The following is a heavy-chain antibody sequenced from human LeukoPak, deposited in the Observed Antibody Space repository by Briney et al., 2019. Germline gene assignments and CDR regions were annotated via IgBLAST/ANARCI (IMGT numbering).Heavy chain of an antibody. CDR1: GFTFSDYY. J-gene: IGHJ6*02. CDR2: ISSSGSNI. D-gene: IGHD5-18*01. CDR3: ARDEVDTAMVTTEYYYGMDV. V-gene: IGHV3-11*01. Sequence: PGGSLRLSCAASGFTFSDYYMSWIRQAPGEGLEWVSYISSSGSNIYYADSVKGRFTISRDNAKNSLYLQMNSLRAEDTAVYYCARDEVDTAMVTTEYYYGMDVWGQGTTVTVSS.